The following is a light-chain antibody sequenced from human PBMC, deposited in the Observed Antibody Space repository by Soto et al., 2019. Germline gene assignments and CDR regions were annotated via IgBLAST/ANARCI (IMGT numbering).Light chain of an antibody. Sequence: QSVLTQPASVSGSPGQSITISCTGTSSDVGAYDYVSWYQQHPEKAPKLMIYEVSNRPSGVSNRFSGSKSVNTATLTISGLQAEDEADYYCSSYTSSSTRVFGTGTKVT. J-gene: IGLJ1*01. V-gene: IGLV2-14*03. CDR2: EVS. CDR3: SSYTSSSTRV. CDR1: SSDVGAYDY.